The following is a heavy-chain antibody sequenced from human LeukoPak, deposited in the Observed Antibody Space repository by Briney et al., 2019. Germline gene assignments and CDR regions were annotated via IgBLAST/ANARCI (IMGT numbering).Heavy chain of an antibody. D-gene: IGHD6-6*01. CDR2: INPNSGGT. J-gene: IGHJ4*02. CDR3: ARHSSSSLHAPFDY. V-gene: IGHV1-2*02. Sequence: ASVKVSCKASGYTFTGYYMHWVRQAPGQGLEWMGWINPNSGGTNYAQKFQGRVTMTRDTSISTAYMELSRLRSDDTAVYYCARHSSSSLHAPFDYWGQGTLVTVSS. CDR1: GYTFTGYY.